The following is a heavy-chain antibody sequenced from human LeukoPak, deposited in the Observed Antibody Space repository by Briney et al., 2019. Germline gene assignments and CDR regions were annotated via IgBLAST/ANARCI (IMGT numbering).Heavy chain of an antibody. D-gene: IGHD1-26*01. J-gene: IGHJ4*02. CDR3: ARANFPLGARMGY. CDR2: IYYSGST. V-gene: IGHV4-39*07. CDR1: GGSISSSTYY. Sequence: SETLSLTCSVSGGSISSSTYYWGWIRQPPGTGLEWIGSIYYSGSTYYNPSLKSRVTISVDTSKNQFSLKLSSVTAADTAVYYCARANFPLGARMGYWGQGTLVTVSS.